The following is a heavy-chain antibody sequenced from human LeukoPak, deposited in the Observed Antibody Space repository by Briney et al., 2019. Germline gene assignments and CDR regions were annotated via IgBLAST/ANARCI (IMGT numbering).Heavy chain of an antibody. CDR3: ARGQTDWDILTGYYVDY. CDR2: INHSGST. CDR1: GGSFSGYY. J-gene: IGHJ4*02. Sequence: SETLSLTCAVYGGSFSGYYWSWIRQPPGKGLEWIGEINHSGSTNYNPSLKSRVTISVDTSKNQFSLKLNSVTAADTAVYYCARGQTDWDILTGYYVDYWGQGTLVTVSS. V-gene: IGHV4-34*01. D-gene: IGHD3-9*01.